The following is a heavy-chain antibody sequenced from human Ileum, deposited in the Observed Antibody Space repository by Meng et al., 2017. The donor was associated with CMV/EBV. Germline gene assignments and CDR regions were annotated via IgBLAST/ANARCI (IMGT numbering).Heavy chain of an antibody. D-gene: IGHD3-3*01. CDR2: IKNRGST. J-gene: IGHJ4*02. CDR1: NSAFSDYY. Sequence: QVQLQQWGAGQLKPSETLSLVCAVHNSAFSDYYWTWIRQSPGTVLEWIGEIKNRGSTNYNPSLKSRVTISIDTSRNQFSLKLTSMTAADTAVYYCARASPQRRFLSYWGQGTLVTVSS. V-gene: IGHV4-34*01. CDR3: ARASPQRRFLSY.